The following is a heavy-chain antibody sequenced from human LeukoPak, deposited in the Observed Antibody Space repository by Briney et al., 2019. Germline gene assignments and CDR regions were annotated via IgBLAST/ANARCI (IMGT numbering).Heavy chain of an antibody. CDR2: ISSSGSTI. D-gene: IGHD2-21*02. CDR3: AREAGYCGGDCYSDYWYFDL. V-gene: IGHV3-11*01. Sequence: GGSLRLSCAASGFTFSDYYMSWVRQAPGKGLEWVSYISSSGSTIYYADSVKGRFTISRDNAKNSLYLQMNSLRAEDTAVYYCAREAGYCGGDCYSDYWYFDLWGRGTLVTVSS. J-gene: IGHJ2*01. CDR1: GFTFSDYY.